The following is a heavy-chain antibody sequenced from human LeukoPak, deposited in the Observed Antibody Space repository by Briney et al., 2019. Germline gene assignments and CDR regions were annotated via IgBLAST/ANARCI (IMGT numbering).Heavy chain of an antibody. V-gene: IGHV3-30*02. Sequence: PGGSLRLSCAASGFTFSSYGMHWVRQAPGKGLEWLAFIRYDGSNKYYADSVKGRFTISRDNSKNTLYLQMNSLRAEDTAVYYCAKVPYCSSTSCPQYFDYWGQGTLVTVSS. CDR3: AKVPYCSSTSCPQYFDY. D-gene: IGHD2-2*01. CDR1: GFTFSSYG. J-gene: IGHJ4*02. CDR2: IRYDGSNK.